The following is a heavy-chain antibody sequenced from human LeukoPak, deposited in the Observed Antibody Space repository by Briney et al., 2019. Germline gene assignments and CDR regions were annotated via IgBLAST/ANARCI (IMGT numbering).Heavy chain of an antibody. V-gene: IGHV4-4*07. CDR2: IYTSGST. CDR3: ASMGWLQSPFDY. D-gene: IGHD5-24*01. J-gene: IGHJ4*02. Sequence: SETLSLTCTVSGGSISSYYWSWIRQPAGKGLEWIGRIYTSGSTNYNPSLKSRVTMSVDTSKNQFSLKLSSVTAADTAVYYCASMGWLQSPFDYWGQGTLVTVSS. CDR1: GGSISSYY.